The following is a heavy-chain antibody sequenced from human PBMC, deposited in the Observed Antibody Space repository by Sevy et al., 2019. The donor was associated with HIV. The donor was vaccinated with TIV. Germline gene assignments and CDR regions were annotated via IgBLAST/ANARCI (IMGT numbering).Heavy chain of an antibody. CDR3: TTGDPYNRYGYMRPYFFDY. Sequence: GGSLRLSCAASGFTFTNTWMSWVRQAPGKGLEWVGRIKSKTDGGTGDYAAPVKGRFSISRDDSKNTLYLQMNSLKTEDTAVYYCTTGDPYNRYGYMRPYFFDYWGQGTTVTVSS. CDR1: GFTFTNTW. J-gene: IGHJ4*03. CDR2: IKSKTDGGTG. D-gene: IGHD5-18*01. V-gene: IGHV3-15*01.